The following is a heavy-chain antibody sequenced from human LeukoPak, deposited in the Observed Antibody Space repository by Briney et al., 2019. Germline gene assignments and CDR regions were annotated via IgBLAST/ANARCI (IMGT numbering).Heavy chain of an antibody. J-gene: IGHJ3*02. CDR1: GFTFSSYA. CDR2: ISGSGGST. D-gene: IGHD3-22*01. Sequence: GGSLRLSCAASGFTFSSYAMSWVRQAPGKGLEWVSAISGSGGSTYYADSVKGRFTISRDNSKNTLYLQMNSLRAEDTAVYYCAKDRPITVIVVVAAAVDIWGQGTMVTVSS. V-gene: IGHV3-23*01. CDR3: AKDRPITVIVVVAAAVDI.